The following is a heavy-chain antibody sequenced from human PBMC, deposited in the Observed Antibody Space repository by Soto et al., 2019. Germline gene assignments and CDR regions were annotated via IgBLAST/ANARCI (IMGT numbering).Heavy chain of an antibody. D-gene: IGHD2-15*01. Sequence: EEQLVESGGGLVKPGGPLRLSCAASGFIFSKAWMNWVRQAPGKGLEWVGRIKLSTDGGTTDYAAPVKGRFTISRDDSKYTLYLQLNSLKTEDTALYYCTTGSVEGVWGRGTTVTVSS. CDR3: TTGSVEGV. CDR1: GFIFSKAW. CDR2: IKLSTDGGTT. V-gene: IGHV3-15*07. J-gene: IGHJ6*02.